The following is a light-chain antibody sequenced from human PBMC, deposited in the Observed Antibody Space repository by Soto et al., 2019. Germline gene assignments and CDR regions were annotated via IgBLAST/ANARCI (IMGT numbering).Light chain of an antibody. Sequence: EIMLTQSPGTLSLSPGERDTISCRASQSLSGGYLAWFQQKPGQTPRLLIYSASNRATDIPDRFSGSGSGTDFTLTISRLEPEDFVVYYCQQNGSLPITFGQGTRLEIK. CDR3: QQNGSLPIT. CDR1: QSLSGGY. V-gene: IGKV3-20*01. CDR2: SAS. J-gene: IGKJ5*01.